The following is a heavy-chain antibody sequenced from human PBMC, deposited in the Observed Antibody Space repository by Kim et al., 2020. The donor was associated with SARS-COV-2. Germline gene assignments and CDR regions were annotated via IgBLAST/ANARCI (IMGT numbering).Heavy chain of an antibody. D-gene: IGHD3-3*01. CDR1: GGSISSSSYY. CDR3: ARQVPNITIFGVAHFDY. J-gene: IGHJ4*02. Sequence: SETLSLTCTVSGGSISSSSYYWGWIRQPPGKGLEWIGSIYYSGSTYYNPSLKSRVTISVDTSKNQFSLKLSSVTAADTAVYYCARQVPNITIFGVAHFDYWGQGTLVTVSS. CDR2: IYYSGST. V-gene: IGHV4-39*01.